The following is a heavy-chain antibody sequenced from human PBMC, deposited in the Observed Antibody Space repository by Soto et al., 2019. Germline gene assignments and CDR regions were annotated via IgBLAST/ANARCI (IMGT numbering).Heavy chain of an antibody. J-gene: IGHJ6*02. D-gene: IGHD6-6*01. CDR3: ARGGTEYSSSSSHYGMDV. Sequence: GASVKVSCKASGGTFSSYAISWVRQAPGQGLEWMGGIIPIFGTANYAQKFQGRVTITADESTSTAYMELSSLRSEDTAVYYCARGGTEYSSSSSHYGMDVWGQGTTVTVSS. V-gene: IGHV1-69*13. CDR1: GGTFSSYA. CDR2: IIPIFGTA.